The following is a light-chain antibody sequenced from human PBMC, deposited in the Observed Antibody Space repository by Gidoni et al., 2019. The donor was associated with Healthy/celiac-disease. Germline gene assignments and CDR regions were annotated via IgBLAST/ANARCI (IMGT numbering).Light chain of an antibody. CDR2: KVS. V-gene: IGKV2-24*01. CDR1: QSLVHSDGNTY. J-gene: IGKJ4*01. Sequence: DIVITQNPLPPPVTLGQPDAISLRSSQSLVHSDGNTYLSWLQQRPGQPPILQVYKVSNRFSGVPDRVSGSGAGTDFTLKISRVEADDVGVYYCTQATHLLTFGGGTKVEIK. CDR3: TQATHLLT.